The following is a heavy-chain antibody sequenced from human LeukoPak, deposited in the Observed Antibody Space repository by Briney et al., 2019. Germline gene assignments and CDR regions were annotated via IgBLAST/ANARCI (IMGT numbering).Heavy chain of an antibody. CDR2: IYSGGST. CDR1: GFTLSSNY. CDR3: ARTPRGYSYGAYYDYGMDV. D-gene: IGHD5-18*01. Sequence: GGSLRHSRAASGFTLSSNYMSWVRQAPAKGLEWVSVIYSGGSTYYADSVKGRFTISRDNSKNTLYLQMNSLRAEDTAVYYCARTPRGYSYGAYYDYGMDVWGQGTTVTVSS. V-gene: IGHV3-66*01. J-gene: IGHJ6*02.